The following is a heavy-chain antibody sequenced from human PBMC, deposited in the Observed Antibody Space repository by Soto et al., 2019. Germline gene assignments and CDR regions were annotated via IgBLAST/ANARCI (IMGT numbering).Heavy chain of an antibody. CDR2: ISAHNGNT. Sequence: QVHLVQSGAEVKKPGASVKVSCKASGYTFTSYGITWVRQAPGQGLEWMGWISAHNGNTDYAQKLQARVLVTRDTSTSTAYMELRRLRADDTAVYYCARGWYGDYWGQGALVTVSS. CDR3: ARGWYGDY. CDR1: GYTFTSYG. J-gene: IGHJ4*02. V-gene: IGHV1-18*01. D-gene: IGHD2-15*01.